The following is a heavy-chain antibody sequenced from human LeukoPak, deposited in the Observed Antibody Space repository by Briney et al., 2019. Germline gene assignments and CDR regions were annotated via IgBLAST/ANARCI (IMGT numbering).Heavy chain of an antibody. Sequence: SETLSLTCTVSGGSISSSDYFWGWIRQPPGKGLEWIGTVYYRGSTNYNPSLKSRVTISVDTSKNQFSLNLNSATAADTAVYYCARVGAYYYGSGTYLDYWGQGTLVTVSS. V-gene: IGHV4-39*07. CDR2: VYYRGST. J-gene: IGHJ4*02. D-gene: IGHD3-10*01. CDR3: ARVGAYYYGSGTYLDY. CDR1: GGSISSSDYF.